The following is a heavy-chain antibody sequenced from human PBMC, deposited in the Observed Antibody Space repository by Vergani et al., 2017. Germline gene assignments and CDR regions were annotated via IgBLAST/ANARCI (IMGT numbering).Heavy chain of an antibody. CDR1: GFTFSSYA. V-gene: IGHV3-23*01. D-gene: IGHD3-3*01. Sequence: EVQLLESGGGLVQAGGSLRLSCAASGFTFSSYAMSWVRQAPGKGLEWVSAISGRGGSTYYADSVKGRFTISRDNYKKTLYLQMNSLRAEDTAVYYCANSDFWSGYYHYWRQGTLVTVSA. J-gene: IGHJ4*02. CDR3: ANSDFWSGYYHY. CDR2: ISGRGGST.